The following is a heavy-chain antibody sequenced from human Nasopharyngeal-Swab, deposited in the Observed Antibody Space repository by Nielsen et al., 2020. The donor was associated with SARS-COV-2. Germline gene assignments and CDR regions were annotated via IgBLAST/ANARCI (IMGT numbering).Heavy chain of an antibody. CDR3: ARQRGYCSGGSCRYGMGV. CDR1: GYTFTSYW. V-gene: IGHV5-51*01. Sequence: KVSCKTSGYTFTSYWIAWVRQMPGKGLEWMGSIYPGDSDTRYSPSFEGQVTISADKTITTAYLQGSSLKDSDTAMYYCARQRGYCSGGSCRYGMGVWGQGTTVTVSS. D-gene: IGHD2-15*01. J-gene: IGHJ6*02. CDR2: IYPGDSDT.